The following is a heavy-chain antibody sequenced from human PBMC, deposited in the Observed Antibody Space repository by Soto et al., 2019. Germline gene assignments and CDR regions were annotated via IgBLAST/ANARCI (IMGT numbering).Heavy chain of an antibody. J-gene: IGHJ4*02. CDR1: GFDFGDYY. D-gene: IGHD6-13*01. CDR2: IDSGDGTT. CDR3: VRPYYSSSWFPFDR. Sequence: PGGSLRLSCTGSGFDFGDYYMSWIRQAPGKGLEWVSYIDSGDGTTYYTDSVKGRFTISRDNAKKTVYPQMSSLRVEDTALYYCVRPYYSSSWFPFDRWGQGTLVPVSS. V-gene: IGHV3-11*01.